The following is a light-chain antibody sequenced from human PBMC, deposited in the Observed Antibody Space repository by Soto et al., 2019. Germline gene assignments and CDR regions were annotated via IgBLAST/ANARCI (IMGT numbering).Light chain of an antibody. V-gene: IGLV2-14*01. CDR3: SSFTSRSTFNYV. Sequence: QSALTQPASVSGSPGQSITISCTGTSSDVGAYNYVSWSQQYPGTAPKVMIYEVSSRPSGVSHRFSGSKSGNTASLTISGLQPEDEADYYCSSFTSRSTFNYVFGTGTKLTVL. CDR2: EVS. CDR1: SSDVGAYNY. J-gene: IGLJ1*01.